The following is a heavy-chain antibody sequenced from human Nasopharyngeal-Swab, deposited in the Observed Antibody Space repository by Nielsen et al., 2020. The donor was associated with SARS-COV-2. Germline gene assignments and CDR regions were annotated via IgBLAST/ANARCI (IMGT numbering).Heavy chain of an antibody. V-gene: IGHV3-9*01. J-gene: IGHJ6*02. CDR3: AKDITSGDTMATHYYYGMDV. D-gene: IGHD2-21*01. CDR2: ISWNSGSI. CDR1: GFTFDDYA. Sequence: SLKISCAASGFTFDDYAMHWVRQAPGKDLEWVSGISWNSGSIGYADSVKGRFTISRDNAKNSLYLQMNSLRAEDTALYYCAKDITSGDTMATHYYYGMDVWGQGTTVTVSS.